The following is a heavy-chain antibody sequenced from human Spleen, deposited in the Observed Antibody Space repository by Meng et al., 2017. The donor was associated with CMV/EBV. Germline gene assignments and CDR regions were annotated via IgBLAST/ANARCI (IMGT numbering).Heavy chain of an antibody. J-gene: IGHJ3*02. V-gene: IGHV3-30*02. D-gene: IGHD5-18*01. CDR1: GFTFSNYG. Sequence: GESLKISCTSSGFTFSNYGIHWVRQVTSKGLEWVAFIRYDGGKKYYADSVKGRFTVSRDNSKNTLYLRMNILRAEDTAVDYCVKTWIQRWLFYAFDIWAQGTMVTFSS. CDR3: VKTWIQRWLFYAFDI. CDR2: IRYDGGKK.